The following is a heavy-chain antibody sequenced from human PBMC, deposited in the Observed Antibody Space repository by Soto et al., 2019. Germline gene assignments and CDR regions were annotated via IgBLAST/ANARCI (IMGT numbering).Heavy chain of an antibody. D-gene: IGHD3-22*01. CDR3: ARVNYYYDRSGYPWY. CDR1: GFTFSGYY. J-gene: IGHJ4*02. CDR2: IWYDGSNK. V-gene: IGHV3-33*08. Sequence: GGSLRLSCAASGFTFSGYYMHWVRQAPGKGLGWVGVIWYDGSNKYYADSMNGRFTIARDNSKHTLYLQMISLRAEDTAVYYCARVNYYYDRSGYPWYWGQGTQVTVSS.